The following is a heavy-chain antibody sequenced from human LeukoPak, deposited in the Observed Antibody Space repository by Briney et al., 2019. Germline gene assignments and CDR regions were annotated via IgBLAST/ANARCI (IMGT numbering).Heavy chain of an antibody. D-gene: IGHD3-3*01. CDR1: GFTFSSYS. Sequence: GGSLRLSCAASGFTFSSYSMNWVRQAPGKGLEWVSYISSSSSTIYYADSVKGRFTISRDNAKNSLYLQMNSLRAEDTAVYYCARVAYDFWSGYYSVDYWGQGTLVTVSS. V-gene: IGHV3-48*01. CDR2: ISSSSSTI. J-gene: IGHJ4*02. CDR3: ARVAYDFWSGYYSVDY.